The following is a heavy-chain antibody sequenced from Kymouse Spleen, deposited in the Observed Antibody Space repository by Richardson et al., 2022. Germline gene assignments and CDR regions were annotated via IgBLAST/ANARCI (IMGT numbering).Heavy chain of an antibody. CDR2: INHSGST. J-gene: IGHJ2*01. V-gene: IGHV4-34*01. Sequence: QVQLQQWGAGLLKPSETLSLTCAVYGGSFSGYYWSWIRQPPGKGLEWIGEINHSGSTNYNPSLKSRVTISVDTSKNQFSLKLSSVTAADTAVYYCARAAAGSSGWWYFDLWGRGTLVTVSS. CDR1: GGSFSGYY. CDR3: ARAAAGSSGWWYFDL. D-gene: IGHD6-19*01.